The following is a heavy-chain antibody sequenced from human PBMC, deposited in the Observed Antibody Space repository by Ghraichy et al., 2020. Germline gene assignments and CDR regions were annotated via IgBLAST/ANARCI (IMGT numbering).Heavy chain of an antibody. J-gene: IGHJ6*02. Sequence: ASVKVSCKASGYTFTSYGISWVRQAPGQGLERMGWISAYNGNTNYAQKLQGRVTMTTDTSTSTAYMELRSLRSDDPAVYYCAREERRGIAARPPNYYYYYGMDVWGQGTTVTVSS. V-gene: IGHV1-18*04. CDR2: ISAYNGNT. CDR3: AREERRGIAARPPNYYYYYGMDV. CDR1: GYTFTSYG. D-gene: IGHD6-6*01.